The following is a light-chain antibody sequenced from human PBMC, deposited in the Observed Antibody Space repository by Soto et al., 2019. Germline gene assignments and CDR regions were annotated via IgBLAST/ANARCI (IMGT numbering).Light chain of an antibody. CDR1: SSDVGGYNY. CDR2: EVS. J-gene: IGLJ1*01. Sequence: ALTQPASVSGSPGQSITLSCTGTSSDVGGYNYVSWYQQHPGKAPKLMIYEVSNRPSGVSNRFSGSKSGNTASLTISGLQAEDEADYYCSSYTSSSTLYVVGTGTKVTVL. CDR3: SSYTSSSTLYV. V-gene: IGLV2-14*01.